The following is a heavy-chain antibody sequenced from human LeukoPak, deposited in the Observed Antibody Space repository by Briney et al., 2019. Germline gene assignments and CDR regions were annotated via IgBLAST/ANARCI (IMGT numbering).Heavy chain of an antibody. V-gene: IGHV4-39*01. CDR1: GDSIRRSSYH. J-gene: IGHJ4*02. Sequence: SETLALTCSVSGDSIRRSSYHWGWIRQPPGKGLEWIGSIYYSGSTYYNPSLKSRVTISVDTSKNPFSLKLSSVTAADTAVYYCASGPRPFDYWGQGTLVTVS. CDR2: IYYSGST. CDR3: ASGPRPFDY.